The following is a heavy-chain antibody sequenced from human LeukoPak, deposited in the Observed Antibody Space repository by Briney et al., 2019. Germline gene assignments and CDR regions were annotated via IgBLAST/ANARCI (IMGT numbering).Heavy chain of an antibody. V-gene: IGHV4-31*03. CDR1: GASILNRGSY. J-gene: IGHJ5*02. Sequence: PSETLSLTCTVSGASILNRGSYWNWIRHHPERGLEWLANFYYGGSTDSNPSLQAGAPISLATSKNDFFLEVTAVTAAATADYNCARSWVSYFDGWGQGILVAAS. CDR3: ARSWVSYFDG. D-gene: IGHD5-18*01. CDR2: FYYGGST.